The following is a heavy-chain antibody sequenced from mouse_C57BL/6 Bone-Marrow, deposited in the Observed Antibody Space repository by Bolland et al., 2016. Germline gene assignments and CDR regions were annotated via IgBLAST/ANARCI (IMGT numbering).Heavy chain of an antibody. J-gene: IGHJ4*01. D-gene: IGHD1-1*01. CDR2: KANNHAT. Sequence: KANNHATYYAESVKGRFTISRDDSKSSVYLQMNSLRAEDTGIYYCTLLRFAYWGQGTS. V-gene: IGHV6-6*01. CDR3: TLLRFAY.